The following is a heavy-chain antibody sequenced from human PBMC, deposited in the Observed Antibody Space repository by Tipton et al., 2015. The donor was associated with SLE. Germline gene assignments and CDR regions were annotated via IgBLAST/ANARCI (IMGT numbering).Heavy chain of an antibody. Sequence: LRLSCAVYGGSFSGYYWSWIRQPPGKGLEWIGEINHSGSTNYNPSLKSRVTISVDTSKNQFSLKLSSVTAADTAVYYCARRSYDIWGQGTMVTVSS. CDR2: INHSGST. CDR3: ARRSYDI. V-gene: IGHV4-34*01. D-gene: IGHD1-26*01. J-gene: IGHJ3*02. CDR1: GGSFSGYY.